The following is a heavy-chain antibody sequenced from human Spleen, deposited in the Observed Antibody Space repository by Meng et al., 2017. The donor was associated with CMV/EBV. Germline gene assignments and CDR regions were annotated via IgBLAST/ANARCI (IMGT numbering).Heavy chain of an antibody. V-gene: IGHV4-34*01. CDR1: SFSGYY. Sequence: SFSGYYWSWIRQPPGKGLEWIGEINHSGSSDYNPSLKSQVTTSLDTSTSQFSLKLSSVTAADTAVYYCARIIVVVPAAPRISYWYFDLWGRGTLVTVSS. CDR2: INHSGSS. CDR3: ARIIVVVPAAPRISYWYFDL. D-gene: IGHD2-2*01. J-gene: IGHJ2*01.